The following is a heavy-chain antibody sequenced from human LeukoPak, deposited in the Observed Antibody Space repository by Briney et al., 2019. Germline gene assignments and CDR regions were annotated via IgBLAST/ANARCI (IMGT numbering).Heavy chain of an antibody. CDR3: ARGVLRLVPDY. CDR2: INHSGST. J-gene: IGHJ4*02. Sequence: PSETLSLTCAVYGGSFSGYYWSWIRQPPGKGLEWIGEINHSGSTNYNPSLKSRVTISVDTSKNQFSLKLSSMTAADTAVYYCARGVLRLVPDYWGQGTLVTVSS. V-gene: IGHV4-34*01. D-gene: IGHD6-19*01. CDR1: GGSFSGYY.